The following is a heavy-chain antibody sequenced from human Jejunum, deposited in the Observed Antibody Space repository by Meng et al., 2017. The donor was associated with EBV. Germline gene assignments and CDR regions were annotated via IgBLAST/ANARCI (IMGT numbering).Heavy chain of an antibody. CDR2: MYYTGKA. J-gene: IGHJ5*02. D-gene: IGHD5-12*01. CDR3: ARGRGYDYGDS. CDR1: GDSVSGYNY. Sequence: QAQLQESGPVLLXPXXXXXLTRSGSGDSVSGYNYWTWIRQPPGKGLEWIGNMYYTGKAIYKPSLQSRVTISVDTSKNQFSLRVTSVTAADTAIYYCARGRGYDYGDSWGQGTLVTVS. V-gene: IGHV4-61*01.